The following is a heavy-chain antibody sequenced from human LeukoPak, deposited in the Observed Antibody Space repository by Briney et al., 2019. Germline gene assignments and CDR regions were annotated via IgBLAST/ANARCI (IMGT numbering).Heavy chain of an antibody. CDR3: AIRSITMIVVSDY. CDR2: IYYSGST. Sequence: SETLSLTCTVSGGSTSSINYYWGWIRQPPGKGLEWIGSIYYSGSTYYNPSLKSRVTISVDTSKNQFSLKLSSVTAADTAVYYCAIRSITMIVVSDYWGQGTLVTVSS. D-gene: IGHD3-22*01. V-gene: IGHV4-39*07. J-gene: IGHJ4*02. CDR1: GGSTSSINYY.